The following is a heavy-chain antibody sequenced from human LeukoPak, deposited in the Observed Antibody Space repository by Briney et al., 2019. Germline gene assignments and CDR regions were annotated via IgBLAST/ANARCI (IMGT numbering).Heavy chain of an antibody. CDR3: ARGSATGLAY. J-gene: IGHJ4*02. CDR2: ITHSGST. D-gene: IGHD1-1*01. CDR1: GGSFSGYY. Sequence: SETLSLTCAVYGGSFSGYYWTWIRQPPGKGLEWIGEITHSGSTKYNPSLKSRVTISVDTSKNQFSLKLSSVPAADTAVYYCARGSATGLAYWGQGTLVTVSS. V-gene: IGHV4-34*01.